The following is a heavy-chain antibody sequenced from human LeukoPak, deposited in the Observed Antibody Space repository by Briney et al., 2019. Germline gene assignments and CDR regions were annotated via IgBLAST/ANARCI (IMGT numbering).Heavy chain of an antibody. J-gene: IGHJ4*02. CDR1: GFTFSSYG. Sequence: GGSLRLSCAASGFTFSSYGMHWVRQAPGKGLEWVAVIWYDGSNKYYADPVKGRFTISRDNSKNTLYLQMNSLRAEDTAVYYCVGWGISGITNHWGQGTLVTVSS. CDR2: IWYDGSNK. D-gene: IGHD1-7*01. CDR3: VGWGISGITNH. V-gene: IGHV3-33*01.